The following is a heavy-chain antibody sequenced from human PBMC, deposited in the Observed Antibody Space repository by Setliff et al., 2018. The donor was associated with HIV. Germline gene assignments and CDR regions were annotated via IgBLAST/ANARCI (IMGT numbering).Heavy chain of an antibody. D-gene: IGHD6-19*01. J-gene: IGHJ1*01. CDR2: IPYDGSNK. Sequence: GGSLRLSCAASGFTFSSYWMNWVRQAPGKGLDWVAFIPYDGSNKYYADSVKGRFTISRDNSKNTLYLQMNSLRAEDTAIYYCATRVAYSSGWDEYFQHWGQGTLVTVSS. CDR3: ATRVAYSSGWDEYFQH. V-gene: IGHV3-30*02. CDR1: GFTFSSYW.